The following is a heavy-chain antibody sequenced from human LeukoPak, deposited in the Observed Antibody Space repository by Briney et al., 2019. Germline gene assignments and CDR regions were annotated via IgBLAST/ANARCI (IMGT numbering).Heavy chain of an antibody. Sequence: AGGSLRLSCTAPGFPFNAYNIHWIRQAPGRGLERVSFIRNDETEIHYADFAKGRFTISRDRSKNSVYLQMNSLRPDDTALYYCAKDGGRYRFDFWGQGTMVTVSS. CDR1: GFPFNAYN. CDR2: IRNDETEI. CDR3: AKDGGRYRFDF. V-gene: IGHV3-30*02. J-gene: IGHJ4*02. D-gene: IGHD3-16*02.